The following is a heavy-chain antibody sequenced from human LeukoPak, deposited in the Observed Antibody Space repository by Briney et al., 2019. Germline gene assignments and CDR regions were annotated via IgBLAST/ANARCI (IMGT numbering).Heavy chain of an antibody. CDR3: AKPTDTGYCSGGSCPYYFDY. J-gene: IGHJ4*02. Sequence: PGGSLRLSCAASGFTFSSYAMSWVRQAPGKGLEWVSTISGSGSSTYYADSVKGRFTISRDNSKNTLYLQMNSLRAEDTAVYYCAKPTDTGYCSGGSCPYYFDYWGQGTLVTVSS. CDR2: ISGSGSST. CDR1: GFTFSSYA. D-gene: IGHD2-15*01. V-gene: IGHV3-23*01.